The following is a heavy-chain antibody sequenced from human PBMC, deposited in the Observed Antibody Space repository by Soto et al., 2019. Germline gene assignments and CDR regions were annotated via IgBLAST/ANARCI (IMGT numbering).Heavy chain of an antibody. V-gene: IGHV3-23*01. J-gene: IGHJ4*02. Sequence: RLRNAACWGNFRNHGMSCVRQATGKGLEWVSAISGSGGSTYYADSVKGRFTISRDNSKNTLYLQMNSLRAEDTAVYYCAKEGATYFDYWGQGTLVTVSS. CDR2: ISGSGGST. D-gene: IGHD1-26*01. CDR1: WGNFRNHG. CDR3: AKEGATYFDY.